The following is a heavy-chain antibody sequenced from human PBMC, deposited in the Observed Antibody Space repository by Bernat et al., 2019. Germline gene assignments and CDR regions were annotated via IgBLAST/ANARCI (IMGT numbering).Heavy chain of an antibody. CDR3: ARESSDVDTAMAPLLDSMGFDP. J-gene: IGHJ5*02. Sequence: VQLVESGGGVVQPGRSLRLSCAASGFTFSSYGMHWVRQALGKGYEWLAVIRYDGSNKYYADSVKGRFTISRDNSKNTLYLQMNSLRAEDTAVYYCARESSDVDTAMAPLLDSMGFDPWGQGTLVTVSS. CDR1: GFTFSSYG. V-gene: IGHV3-33*01. CDR2: IRYDGSNK. D-gene: IGHD5-18*01.